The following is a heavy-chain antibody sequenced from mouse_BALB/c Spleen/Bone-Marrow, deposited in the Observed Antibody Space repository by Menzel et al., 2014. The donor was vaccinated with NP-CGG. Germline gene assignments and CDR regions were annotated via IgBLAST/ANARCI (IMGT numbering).Heavy chain of an antibody. CDR1: GFNIKDTY. CDR3: ARRGVLWYRWFAY. Sequence: VQLQPSRAELVKPGASVKLSCTASGFNIKDTYMHWVKQRPEQGLEWIGRFDPANGNTKYDPKFQGNATITADSSSNAAYLQIRRLTSEDTAVYYCARRGVLWYRWFAYWCQGTLVTVSA. CDR2: FDPANGNT. J-gene: IGHJ3*01. D-gene: IGHD2-1*01. V-gene: IGHV14-3*02.